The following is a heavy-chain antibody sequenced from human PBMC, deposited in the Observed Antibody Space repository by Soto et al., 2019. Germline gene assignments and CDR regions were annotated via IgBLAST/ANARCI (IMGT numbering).Heavy chain of an antibody. V-gene: IGHV3-15*01. J-gene: IGHJ5*02. CDR2: ISSTGGTT. CDR1: GFTFTNFG. Sequence: GGSLRLSCASSGFTFTNFGMSWVRQPPGKGLEWVSAISSTGGTTDYAAPVKGRFTISRDDSKNTLYLQMNSLKTEDTAVCYCTTGGYDFWSGSRNWFDPWGQGTLVTVSS. CDR3: TTGGYDFWSGSRNWFDP. D-gene: IGHD3-3*01.